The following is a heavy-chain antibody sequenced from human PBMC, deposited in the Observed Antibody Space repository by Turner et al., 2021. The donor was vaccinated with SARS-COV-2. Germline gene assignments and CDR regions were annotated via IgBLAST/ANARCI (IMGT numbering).Heavy chain of an antibody. Sequence: QVQLQESGPGLVKPSQTLSLTCTVSVGSISSGDYYWSWIRQPPGKGLEWIGYIYYSGSNYYNTSLKSRVNISVDTSKNQFSLKLSAVTAADTAVYYCARVHRYNWNYSIDYWGQGTLVTVSS. D-gene: IGHD1-7*01. CDR2: IYYSGSN. CDR3: ARVHRYNWNYSIDY. CDR1: VGSISSGDYY. V-gene: IGHV4-30-4*01. J-gene: IGHJ4*02.